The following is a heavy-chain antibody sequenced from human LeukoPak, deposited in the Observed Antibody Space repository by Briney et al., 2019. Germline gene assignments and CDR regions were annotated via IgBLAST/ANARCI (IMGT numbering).Heavy chain of an antibody. V-gene: IGHV3-30*02. CDR2: IWYDGSNE. D-gene: IGHD6-13*01. CDR1: GFTFRSFG. J-gene: IGHJ4*02. CDR3: ARGGAAGYPLTFDY. Sequence: PGGSLRLSCATSGFTFRSFGMHWVRQAPGKGLEWVALIWYDGSNENYADSVRGRSTISRDNSKNTLYLQMNSLRAEDTAVYYCARGGAAGYPLTFDYWGQGTLVTVSS.